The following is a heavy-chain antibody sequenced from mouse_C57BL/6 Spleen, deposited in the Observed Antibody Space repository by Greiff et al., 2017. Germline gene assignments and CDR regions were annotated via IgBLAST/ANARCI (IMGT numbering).Heavy chain of an antibody. CDR1: GFSLSTSGMG. J-gene: IGHJ3*01. Sequence: QVTLKESGPGLLQSSQTLSLTCSFSGFSLSTSGMGVSWCRQPSGIGLVWLAHIYWDDANRYNPTRKSRLTISKYTSRNQVFLKITRVDTADTATYYCARRADGYSWFAYWGQGTLVTVSA. CDR2: IYWDDAN. D-gene: IGHD2-3*01. V-gene: IGHV8-12*01. CDR3: ARRADGYSWFAY.